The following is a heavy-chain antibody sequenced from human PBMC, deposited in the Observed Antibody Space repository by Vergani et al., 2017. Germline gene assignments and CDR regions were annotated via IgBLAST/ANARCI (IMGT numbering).Heavy chain of an antibody. CDR2: ISSSSSYI. CDR3: ARGYGSGSFGDY. V-gene: IGHV3-21*01. Sequence: VQLVESGGGVVQPGRSLRLSCAASGFTFSSYSMNWVRQAPGKGLEWVSSISSSSSYIYYADSVKGRFTISRDNAKNSLYLQMNSLRAEDTAVYYCARGYGSGSFGDYWGQGTLVTVSS. D-gene: IGHD3-10*01. CDR1: GFTFSSYS. J-gene: IGHJ4*02.